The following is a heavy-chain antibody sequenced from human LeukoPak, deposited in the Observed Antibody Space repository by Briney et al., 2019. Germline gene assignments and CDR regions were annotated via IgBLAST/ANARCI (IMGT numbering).Heavy chain of an antibody. CDR3: ARAKRWRLEPNAFDI. Sequence: TLSLTCTVSGGSFSSGSYYWSWIRQPPGKGLEWIGYIYYSGSTNYNPSLKSRVTISVDTSKNQFSLKLSSVTAADTAVYYCARAKRWRLEPNAFDIWGQGTMVTVSS. V-gene: IGHV4-61*01. CDR1: GGSFSSGSYY. CDR2: IYYSGST. D-gene: IGHD5-24*01. J-gene: IGHJ3*02.